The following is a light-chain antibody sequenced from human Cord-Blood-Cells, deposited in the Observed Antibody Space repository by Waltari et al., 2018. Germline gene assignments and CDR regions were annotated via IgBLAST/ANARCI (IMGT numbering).Light chain of an antibody. CDR3: SSYTSSSTYV. CDR2: DVS. V-gene: IGLV2-14*01. J-gene: IGLJ1*01. Sequence: QSALTQPASVSGSPGQSLTISCTGTSSAVGGYNYVSWYQQHPGKAPKRMIYDVSNRPSGVSNRFSGSKSGNTASLTISGLQAEDEADYYCSSYTSSSTYVFGTGTKVTDL. CDR1: SSAVGGYNY.